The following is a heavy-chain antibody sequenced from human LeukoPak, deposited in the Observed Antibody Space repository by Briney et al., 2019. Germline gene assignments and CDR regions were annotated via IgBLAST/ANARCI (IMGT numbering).Heavy chain of an antibody. CDR1: GYTFTGYY. D-gene: IGHD3-22*01. J-gene: IGHJ6*03. CDR3: ARAQADYYDSSGHYYYYMVV. V-gene: IGHV1-2*02. CDR2: INPNSGGT. Sequence: ASVKVSCKASGYTFTGYYMHWVRQAPGQGLEWMGYINPNSGGTNYAQKFQGRVTMTRDTSISTAYMELSRLRSDDTAVYYCARAQADYYDSSGHYYYYMVVWGKGTTVTVS.